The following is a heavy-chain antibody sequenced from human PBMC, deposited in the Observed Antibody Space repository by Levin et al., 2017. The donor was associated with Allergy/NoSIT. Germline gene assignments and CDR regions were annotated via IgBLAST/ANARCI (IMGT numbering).Heavy chain of an antibody. Sequence: SETLSLTCTVSGGSISSYYWSWIRQPPGKGLEWIAYVYNTETPNYNPSLKSRVVISVDTSRNQFSLKLASVTAADTAVYYCARGHYDFNLWGQGTLVTVSS. CDR2: VYNTETP. CDR1: GGSISSYY. D-gene: IGHD3-3*01. J-gene: IGHJ4*02. V-gene: IGHV4-59*01. CDR3: ARGHYDFNL.